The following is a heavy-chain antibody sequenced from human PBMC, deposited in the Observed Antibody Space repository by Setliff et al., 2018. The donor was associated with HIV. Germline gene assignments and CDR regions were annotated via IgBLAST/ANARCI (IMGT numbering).Heavy chain of an antibody. J-gene: IGHJ6*02. CDR2: IHYTGST. D-gene: IGHD5-18*01. CDR1: GDSISSDFY. CDR3: ARALSEGGYSYGYYYYYGMDV. Sequence: PSETLSLTCTVSGDSISSDFYWGWIRQPPGKGLEWIGNIHYTGSTNYNPSLKSRVTISVDTSKNQFSLKLSSVTAADTAVYYCARALSEGGYSYGYYYYYGMDVWGQGTTVTVSS. V-gene: IGHV4-38-2*02.